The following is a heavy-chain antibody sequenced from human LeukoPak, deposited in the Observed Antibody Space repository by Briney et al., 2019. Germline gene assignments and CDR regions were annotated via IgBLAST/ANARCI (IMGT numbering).Heavy chain of an antibody. CDR1: GFTFSSYG. V-gene: IGHV3-30*18. Sequence: GGSLRLSCAASGFTFSSYGMHWVRQAPGKGLEWVAVISDDGSKKYYADSVKGRFTISRDNSKNTLSLQVSSLRAEDTAVYYCAKDRYSYAFEYSDSWGQGTLVTVSS. J-gene: IGHJ4*02. CDR3: AKDRYSYAFEYSDS. D-gene: IGHD5-18*01. CDR2: ISDDGSKK.